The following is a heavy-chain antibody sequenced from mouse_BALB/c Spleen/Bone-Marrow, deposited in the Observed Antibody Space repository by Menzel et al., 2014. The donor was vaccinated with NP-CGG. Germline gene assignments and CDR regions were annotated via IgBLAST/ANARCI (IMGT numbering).Heavy chain of an antibody. D-gene: IGHD2-14*01. Sequence: EVQLQQSGTVLARPGASVKMSCKASGYSFTSYWMHWVKQRPGQGLEWIGAIYPGNSDISYNQKLKGKAKLTAVTSASTAYMELSSLTNEDSAVYYCTIYRFDEDAMDYWGQGTSVTVSS. CDR2: IYPGNSDI. CDR1: GYSFTSYW. J-gene: IGHJ4*01. V-gene: IGHV1-5*01. CDR3: TIYRFDEDAMDY.